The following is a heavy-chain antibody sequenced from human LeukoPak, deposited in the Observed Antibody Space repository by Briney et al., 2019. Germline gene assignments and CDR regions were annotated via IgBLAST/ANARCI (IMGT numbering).Heavy chain of an antibody. CDR1: GYTFTSYG. Sequence: GASVKVSCKASGYTFTSYGISWVRQAPGQGLEWMGWISAYNGNTNYAQNLQGRVTMTTDTSTSTAYMELRSLRSDDTAVYYCARDDCRSSSTSCYYDYWGQGTLVTVSS. CDR3: ARDDCRSSSTSCYYDY. V-gene: IGHV1-18*01. CDR2: ISAYNGNT. J-gene: IGHJ4*02. D-gene: IGHD2-2*01.